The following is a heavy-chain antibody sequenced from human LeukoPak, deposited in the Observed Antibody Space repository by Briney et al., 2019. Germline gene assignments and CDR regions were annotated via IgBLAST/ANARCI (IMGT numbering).Heavy chain of an antibody. Sequence: SVKVSCKASGGTFSSYAISWVRQAPGQGLEWMGGIIPIIGTANYAQKFQGRVTITADESTSTAYMELSSLRSEDTAVYYCARGSTSPNWFAPWGQGTLVTASS. V-gene: IGHV1-69*13. CDR3: ARGSTSPNWFAP. CDR1: GGTFSSYA. CDR2: IIPIIGTA. D-gene: IGHD2-2*01. J-gene: IGHJ5*02.